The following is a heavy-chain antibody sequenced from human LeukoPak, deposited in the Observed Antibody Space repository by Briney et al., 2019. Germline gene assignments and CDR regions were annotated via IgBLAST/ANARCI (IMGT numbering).Heavy chain of an antibody. D-gene: IGHD3-16*01. CDR3: ARDLTGGEYFDS. Sequence: GGSLRLSCAASGLTLSSFKMTWVRQAPGKGLEWVASISPSSSYISYADSLKGRVTASRDNTKNSVFLQMSSLRAEDTAVYYCARDLTGGEYFDSWGQGTLVSVSS. J-gene: IGHJ4*02. CDR1: GLTLSSFK. CDR2: ISPSSSYI. V-gene: IGHV3-21*01.